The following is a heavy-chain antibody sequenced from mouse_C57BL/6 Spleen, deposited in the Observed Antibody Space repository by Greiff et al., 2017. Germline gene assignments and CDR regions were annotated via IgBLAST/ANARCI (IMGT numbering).Heavy chain of an antibody. CDR2: ISYDGSN. CDR3: ERDGWLEFAY. J-gene: IGHJ3*01. CDR1: GYSITSGYY. D-gene: IGHD2-3*01. Sequence: EVKLVESGPGLVKPSQSLSLTCSVTGYSITSGYYWNWIRQFPGNKLEWMGYISYDGSNNYNPSLKNRISITRDTSKNQFFLKLNSVTTEDTATYYCERDGWLEFAYWGQGTLVTVSA. V-gene: IGHV3-6*01.